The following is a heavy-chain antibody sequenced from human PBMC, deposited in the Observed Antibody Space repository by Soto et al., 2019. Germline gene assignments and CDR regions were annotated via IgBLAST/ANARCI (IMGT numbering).Heavy chain of an antibody. J-gene: IGHJ4*02. CDR3: AKDHGSSWYEIDN. CDR1: GFTFSNYP. CDR2: SSGSGGST. D-gene: IGHD6-13*01. Sequence: EVQLLESGGGLVQPGGSLRLSCAASGFTFSNYPVTWVRQAPGKGLEWVATSSGSGGSTYYADSVKGRVTISRDNSKNTLDLQMNRLRAEDTAVYYWAKDHGSSWYEIDNWCQGTLVTGSS. V-gene: IGHV3-23*01.